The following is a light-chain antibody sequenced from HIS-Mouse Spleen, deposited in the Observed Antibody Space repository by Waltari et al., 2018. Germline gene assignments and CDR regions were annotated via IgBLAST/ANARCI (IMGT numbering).Light chain of an antibody. J-gene: IGLJ3*02. V-gene: IGLV7-46*01. CDR1: TGAVTSGHY. Sequence: QAVVTQEPSLTVSPGGTVTLTCGSSTGAVTSGHYPYWFHQKPGQAPRTLIYDTSNKPSWTPARFSGSLLGGKAALTLSGAQPEDEAEYYCLLSYSGARPMFGGGTKLTVL. CDR2: DTS. CDR3: LLSYSGARPM.